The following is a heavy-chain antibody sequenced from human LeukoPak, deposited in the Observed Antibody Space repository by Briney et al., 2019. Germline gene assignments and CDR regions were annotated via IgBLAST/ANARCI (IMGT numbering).Heavy chain of an antibody. CDR3: ARHRREYYDFWSGYPYYFDY. CDR1: GGSISSYY. V-gene: IGHV4-4*09. D-gene: IGHD3-3*01. CDR2: IYTGGST. J-gene: IGHJ4*02. Sequence: PSETLSLTCTVSGGSISSYYWSWIRQPPGKGLEWIGYIYTGGSTNYNPSLKSRVTISVDTSKNQFSLKLSSVTAADTAVYYCARHRREYYDFWSGYPYYFDYWGQGTLVTVSS.